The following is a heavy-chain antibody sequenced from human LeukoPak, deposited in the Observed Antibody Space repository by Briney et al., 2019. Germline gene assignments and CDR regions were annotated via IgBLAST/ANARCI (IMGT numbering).Heavy chain of an antibody. V-gene: IGHV4-34*01. CDR2: INHSGST. J-gene: IGHJ5*02. Sequence: SETLSLTCAVYGGSFSGYYWSWIRQPPGKGLEWIGEINHSGSTNYNPSLKSRVTISVDTSKNQFSLKLSSVTAADTAVYYCARVVRILYWGTTRENWFDPWGQGTLVTVSS. CDR3: ARVVRILYWGTTRENWFDP. D-gene: IGHD2-8*02. CDR1: GGSFSGYY.